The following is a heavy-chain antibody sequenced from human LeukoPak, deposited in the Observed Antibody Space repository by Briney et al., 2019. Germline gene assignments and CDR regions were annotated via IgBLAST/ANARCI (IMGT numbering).Heavy chain of an antibody. V-gene: IGHV3-73*01. CDR1: GFTFSGSA. CDR3: TRDYGVDFDY. J-gene: IGHJ4*02. D-gene: IGHD4-17*01. CDR2: IRSKANTYST. Sequence: GGSLRLSCAASGFTFSGSAIHWVRQASGKRLEWVGRIRSKANTYSTSSAASVKGRFTISRDDSKNTAYLQMSSLKTEDTAVYYCTRDYGVDFDYWGQGPLVTVSS.